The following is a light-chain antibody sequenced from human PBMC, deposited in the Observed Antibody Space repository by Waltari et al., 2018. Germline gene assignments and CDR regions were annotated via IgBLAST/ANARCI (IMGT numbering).Light chain of an antibody. V-gene: IGLV3-19*01. J-gene: IGLJ3*02. Sequence: SSELTQDPAVSVALGQTVRITCQGDSLRRYYASWYQQRPGQAPFLLPYGHATRPPGIPYRFPDSTTGNTASLTITRAQAEDAGVYYCLSRDSSSTRVFGGGNTLTV. CDR2: GHA. CDR1: SLRRYY. CDR3: LSRDSSSTRV.